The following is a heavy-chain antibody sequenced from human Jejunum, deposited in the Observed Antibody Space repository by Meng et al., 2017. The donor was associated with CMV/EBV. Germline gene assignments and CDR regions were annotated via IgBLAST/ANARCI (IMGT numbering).Heavy chain of an antibody. CDR3: ARPTYYYDSSGYHY. CDR2: INTGSGNT. J-gene: IGHJ4*02. CDR1: GYTFTGYA. Sequence: SGYTFTGYALHWVSQAPGQRLEWMGWINTGSGNTKYSQKFQGRVTITRDTSASTVYLELSDLRSEDTGVFFCARPTYYYDSSGYHYWGQGTLVTVSS. D-gene: IGHD3-22*01. V-gene: IGHV1-3*04.